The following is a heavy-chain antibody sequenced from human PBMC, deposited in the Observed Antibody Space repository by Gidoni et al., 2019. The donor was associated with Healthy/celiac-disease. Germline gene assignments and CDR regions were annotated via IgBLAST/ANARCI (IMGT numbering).Heavy chain of an antibody. CDR3: ARSTASGYDWSGYRVRGGIYYGMDV. Sequence: EVQLVQSGAEVKKPGESLKISCKGSGYSFTRYWIGWVRQMPGKGLEWMGIIYPGDSDTRYSPSFQGQVTISADKSISTAYLQWSSLKASDTAMYYCARSTASGYDWSGYRVRGGIYYGMDVWGQGTTVTVSS. CDR2: IYPGDSDT. J-gene: IGHJ6*02. D-gene: IGHD5-12*01. CDR1: GYSFTRYW. V-gene: IGHV5-51*01.